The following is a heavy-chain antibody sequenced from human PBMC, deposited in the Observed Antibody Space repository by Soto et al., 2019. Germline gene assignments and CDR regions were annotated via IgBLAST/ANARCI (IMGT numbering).Heavy chain of an antibody. V-gene: IGHV5-51*01. D-gene: IGHD1-1*01. J-gene: IGHJ6*02. CDR2: IYPGDSDT. CDR1: GYIFTSYW. Sequence: PVEALKISCKGSGYIFTSYWIGWVVQRPVKGLEGMGIIYPGDSDTRYSPSFQGQVTISADKSISTAYLQWSSLKASDTAMYYCARQEGYNWDYYYYGMDVWGQGTTVTVSS. CDR3: ARQEGYNWDYYYYGMDV.